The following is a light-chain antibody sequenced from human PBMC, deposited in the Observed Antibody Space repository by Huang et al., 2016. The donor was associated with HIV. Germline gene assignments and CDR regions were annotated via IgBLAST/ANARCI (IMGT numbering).Light chain of an antibody. J-gene: IGKJ2*01. V-gene: IGKV3-20*01. CDR3: QQYDNFS. Sequence: EVVLTQSPGTLTLSVGDRATLFCRASQNLASNKLAWYQQKPGHPPRLLVFGASTRASDVPIRVTGTVSGTNVTLSISGLEPDEFAVYYCQQYDNFSFGQGTRV. CDR2: GAS. CDR1: QNLASNK.